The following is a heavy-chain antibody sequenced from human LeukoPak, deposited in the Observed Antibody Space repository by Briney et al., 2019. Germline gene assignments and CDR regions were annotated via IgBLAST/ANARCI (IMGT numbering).Heavy chain of an antibody. CDR3: ARDWGSIKVIADY. CDR2: ISSNSDNT. D-gene: IGHD7-27*01. CDR1: GYTFTSYG. Sequence: ASVKVSCKATGYTFTSYGISWVRQAPGQGLEWMGWISSNSDNTNYAPKLQGRVTMTTDTSTSTAYMELRSLRSDDTALYFCARDWGSIKVIADYWGQGTLVTVSS. V-gene: IGHV1-18*01. J-gene: IGHJ4*02.